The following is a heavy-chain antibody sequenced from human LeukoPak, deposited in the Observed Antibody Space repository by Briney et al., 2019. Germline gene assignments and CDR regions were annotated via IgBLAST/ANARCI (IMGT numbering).Heavy chain of an antibody. CDR1: GGSISSYY. D-gene: IGHD3-16*01. J-gene: IGHJ2*01. Sequence: SQTLSLTCTVSGGSISSYYWSWIRQPPGKGLEWIGYIYYSGSTNYDPSLKSRVTMSVDTSKNHFSLKLTSVTAADTAVYYCARVLGWYFDLWGRGTLVTVPS. V-gene: IGHV4-59*01. CDR3: ARVLGWYFDL. CDR2: IYYSGST.